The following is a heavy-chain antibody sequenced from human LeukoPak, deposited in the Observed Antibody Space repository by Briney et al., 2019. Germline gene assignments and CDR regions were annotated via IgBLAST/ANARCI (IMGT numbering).Heavy chain of an antibody. V-gene: IGHV3-23*01. J-gene: IGHJ6*02. CDR3: ARDMRGDYGDYSSSDYYYGMDV. CDR2: VSSSGVST. Sequence: PGGSLRLSCAASGFTFSTYAMSWVRQAPGKGLEWVSAVSSSGVSTYYADSVKGRFTISRDNSKNTLYLQMSSLRAEDTAVYYCARDMRGDYGDYSSSDYYYGMDVWGQGTTVTVSS. CDR1: GFTFSTYA. D-gene: IGHD4-17*01.